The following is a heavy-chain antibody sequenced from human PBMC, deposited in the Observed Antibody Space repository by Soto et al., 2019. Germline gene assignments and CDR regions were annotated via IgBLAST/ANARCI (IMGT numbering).Heavy chain of an antibody. Sequence: SETLSLTCAVSGGSISRSNWWSWVRQPPGKGLEWIGEIYHSGSTNYNPSLKSRVTISVDKSKNQFSLKLSSVTAADTAVYYCARGTRYYYGLYFDYWGQGTLVTVSS. CDR2: IYHSGST. CDR1: GGSISRSNW. V-gene: IGHV4-4*02. J-gene: IGHJ4*02. D-gene: IGHD3-10*01. CDR3: ARGTRYYYGLYFDY.